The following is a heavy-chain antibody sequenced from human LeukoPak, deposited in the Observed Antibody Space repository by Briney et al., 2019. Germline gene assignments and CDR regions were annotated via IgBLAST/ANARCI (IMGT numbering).Heavy chain of an antibody. D-gene: IGHD2-2*02. CDR1: GGSISSSSYY. J-gene: IGHJ5*02. V-gene: IGHV4-39*01. Sequence: PSETLSLTCTVSGGSISSSSYYWGWIRQPPGKGLEWIGSIYYSGSTYYNPSLKSRVTISVDTSKNQFSLKLSSVPAADTAVYYCARPEFDFDCSSTSCYTFWFNPWGQGTLVTVSS. CDR3: ARPEFDFDCSSTSCYTFWFNP. CDR2: IYYSGST.